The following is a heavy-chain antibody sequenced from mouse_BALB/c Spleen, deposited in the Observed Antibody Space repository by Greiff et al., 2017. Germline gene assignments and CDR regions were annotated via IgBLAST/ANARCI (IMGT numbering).Heavy chain of an antibody. D-gene: IGHD2-1*01. Sequence: EVKLMESGPGLVKPSQSLSLTCTVTGYSITSDYAWNWIRQFPGNKLEWMGYISYSGSTSYNPSLKSRISITRDTSKNQFFLQLNSVTTEDTAMYYCTRDYGKNYAMDYWGQGTSVTVSS. V-gene: IGHV3-2*02. CDR1: GYSITSDYA. CDR3: TRDYGKNYAMDY. J-gene: IGHJ4*01. CDR2: ISYSGST.